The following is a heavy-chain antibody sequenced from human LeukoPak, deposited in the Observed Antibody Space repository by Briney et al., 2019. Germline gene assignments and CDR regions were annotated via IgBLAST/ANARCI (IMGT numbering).Heavy chain of an antibody. CDR1: GGSFSGYY. D-gene: IGHD5-18*01. V-gene: IGHV4-34*01. Sequence: RPSETLSLTCAVYGGSFSGYYWSWIRQPPGKGLEWIGEINHSGSTNYNPSLKSRVTISVDTSKNQFSLKLSSVTAADTAVYYCARGLRGIRFDPWGQGTLVTVSS. CDR3: ARGLRGIRFDP. CDR2: INHSGST. J-gene: IGHJ5*02.